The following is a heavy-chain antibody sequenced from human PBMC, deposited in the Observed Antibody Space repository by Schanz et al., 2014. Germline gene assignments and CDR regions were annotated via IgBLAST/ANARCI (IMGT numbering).Heavy chain of an antibody. D-gene: IGHD6-25*01. J-gene: IGHJ4*02. V-gene: IGHV3-23*04. CDR1: GFTFSSHS. CDR2: ISASGGDT. Sequence: EVQLVESGGGLVQPGGSLRLSCTASGFTFSSHSFNWVRQAPGKGLEWLSVISASGGDTYYADSVKGRFTISRDNSKNSLYLQMNRLRADDTAVYYCARIRGSVFDYWAQGTLVTVSS. CDR3: ARIRGSVFDY.